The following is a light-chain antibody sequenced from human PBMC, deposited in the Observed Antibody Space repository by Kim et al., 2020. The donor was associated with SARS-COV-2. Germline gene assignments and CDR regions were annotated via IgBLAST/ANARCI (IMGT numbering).Light chain of an antibody. CDR1: NNNVGNQG. Sequence: RPSATPPCPGTNNNVGNQGAACLQHPQGHPPKLLSYSNNNRPSGISERFSASRSGDTASLTITGLQPEDETDYYCSAWDSSLNAWVFGGGTKLTVL. V-gene: IGLV10-54*04. CDR2: SNN. CDR3: SAWDSSLNAWV. J-gene: IGLJ3*02.